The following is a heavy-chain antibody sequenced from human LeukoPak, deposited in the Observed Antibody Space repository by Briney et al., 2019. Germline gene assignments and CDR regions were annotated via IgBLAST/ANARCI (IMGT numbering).Heavy chain of an antibody. CDR1: DGSISNYY. V-gene: IGHV4-59*08. Sequence: PSETLSLTCSVSDGSISNYYWSWIRQPPGKGLEWIGYISYSGSTNYNPSLKSRVTISVDTSKNQFSLKLSSVTAADTAVYYCARQGVVTEGWFDPWGQGTLVTVSS. J-gene: IGHJ5*02. CDR3: ARQGVVTEGWFDP. D-gene: IGHD2-21*02. CDR2: ISYSGST.